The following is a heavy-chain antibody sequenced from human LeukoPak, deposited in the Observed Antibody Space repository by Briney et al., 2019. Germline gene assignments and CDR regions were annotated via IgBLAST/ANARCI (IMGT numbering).Heavy chain of an antibody. J-gene: IGHJ4*02. CDR3: AILGGRDGFDY. Sequence: GRSLRLSCAASGFIFSSYGMHWVRQAPGKGLEWVAVISYDGSNKYYADSVKGRFTISRDNSKNTLYLQMNSLRAEDTAVYYCAILGGRDGFDYWGQGTLVTVSS. D-gene: IGHD5-24*01. CDR2: ISYDGSNK. CDR1: GFIFSSYG. V-gene: IGHV3-30*03.